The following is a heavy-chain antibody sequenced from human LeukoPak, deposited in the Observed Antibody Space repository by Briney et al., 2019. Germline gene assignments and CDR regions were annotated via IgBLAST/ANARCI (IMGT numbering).Heavy chain of an antibody. V-gene: IGHV1-2*02. CDR3: ARPSGWYGGLL. CDR1: GYTFTGYY. CDR2: INPNSGGT. Sequence: ASVKVSCKASGYTFTGYYMHWVRQAPGQGLEWMGWINPNSGGTNYAQKFQGRVTMTRDTSISTAYMGLSRLRSDDTAVYHCARPSGWYGGLLWGQGTLVTVSS. D-gene: IGHD6-19*01. J-gene: IGHJ4*02.